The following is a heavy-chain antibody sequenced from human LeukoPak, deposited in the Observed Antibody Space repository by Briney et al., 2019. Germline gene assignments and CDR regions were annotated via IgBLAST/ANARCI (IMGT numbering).Heavy chain of an antibody. D-gene: IGHD6-13*01. Sequence: GGSLRLSCAASGFTFSSYAMHWVRQAPGKGLEWVAVISYDGSNKYYADSVKGRFTISRDNSKNSLYLQMNSLRAEDTAVYYCARSIAAAPVYSYGMDVWGQGTTVTVSS. J-gene: IGHJ6*02. CDR1: GFTFSSYA. CDR3: ARSIAAAPVYSYGMDV. CDR2: ISYDGSNK. V-gene: IGHV3-30-3*01.